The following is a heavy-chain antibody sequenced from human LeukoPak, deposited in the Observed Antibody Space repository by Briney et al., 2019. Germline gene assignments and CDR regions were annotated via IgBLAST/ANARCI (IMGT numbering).Heavy chain of an antibody. CDR3: ARLDGWRLYDY. V-gene: IGHV3-21*01. Sequence: GGSLRLSCAASGFTFSSYSMNWVRQAPGKGLEWVSSISSSSSYIYYADSVKGRSTISRDNAKNSLYLQMNSLRAEDTAVYYCARLDGWRLYDYWGQGTLVTVSS. CDR1: GFTFSSYS. CDR2: ISSSSSYI. D-gene: IGHD2-8*01. J-gene: IGHJ4*02.